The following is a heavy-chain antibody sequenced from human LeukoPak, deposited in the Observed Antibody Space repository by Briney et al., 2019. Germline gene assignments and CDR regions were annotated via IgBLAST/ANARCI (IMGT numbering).Heavy chain of an antibody. V-gene: IGHV4-59*01. CDR3: ARTGDYGAFDI. D-gene: IGHD4-17*01. CDR1: GGSISSYY. Sequence: SETLSLTCTVSGGSISSYYWSWIRQPPGKGLEWIGYIYYSGSTNYNPSPKSRVTISVDTSKNQFSLKLSSVTAADTAVYYCARTGDYGAFDIWGQGTMVTVSS. CDR2: IYYSGST. J-gene: IGHJ3*02.